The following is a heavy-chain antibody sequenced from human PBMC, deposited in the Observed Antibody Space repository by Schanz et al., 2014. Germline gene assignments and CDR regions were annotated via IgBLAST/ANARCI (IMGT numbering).Heavy chain of an antibody. D-gene: IGHD3-16*01. Sequence: EVQLVESGGGLVQPGGSLRLSCEASGFTFSNYTMYWVRQAPGKGLEWVSSITSTSRYIYYADSLKGRFTISRDNAKNSVYLQMNSLRAEDTAVYYCTRDDFGASDYWGQGTLVTVSS. V-gene: IGHV3-21*01. CDR1: GFTFSNYT. CDR3: TRDDFGASDY. J-gene: IGHJ4*02. CDR2: ITSTSRYI.